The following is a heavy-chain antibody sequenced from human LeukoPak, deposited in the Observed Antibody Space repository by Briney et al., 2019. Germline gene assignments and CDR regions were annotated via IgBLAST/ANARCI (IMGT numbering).Heavy chain of an antibody. CDR2: IYHSGST. Sequence: SETLSLTCTVSGYSISSGYYCGWIRQPPGKGLEWIGSIYHSGSTYYNPSLKSRVTISVDTSKNQFSLKLSSVTAADTAVYYCARVRAQLWLLGYNYFDYWGQGTLVTVSS. J-gene: IGHJ4*02. CDR3: ARVRAQLWLLGYNYFDY. V-gene: IGHV4-38-2*02. CDR1: GYSISSGYY. D-gene: IGHD5-18*01.